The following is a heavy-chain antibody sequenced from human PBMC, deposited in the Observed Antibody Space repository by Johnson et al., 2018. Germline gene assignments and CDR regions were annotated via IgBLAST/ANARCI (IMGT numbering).Heavy chain of an antibody. Sequence: LVESGGGLVKPGGSLRLSCAASGFTFSNAWMSWVRQAPGKGLEWVGRIKSKTDGGTTDYAAPVKGRFTIPRDDSKNTLYMQMNSPKTEDTAVYYCTSTVTYYYYYGMDVWGQGTTVTVSS. CDR1: GFTFSNAW. CDR3: TSTVTYYYYYGMDV. D-gene: IGHD4-11*01. CDR2: IKSKTDGGTT. J-gene: IGHJ6*02. V-gene: IGHV3-15*01.